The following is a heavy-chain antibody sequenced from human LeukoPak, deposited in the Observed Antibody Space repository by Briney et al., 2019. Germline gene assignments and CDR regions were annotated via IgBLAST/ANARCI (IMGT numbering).Heavy chain of an antibody. J-gene: IGHJ6*04. V-gene: IGHV3-64*02. CDR3: ARDGGYCSSTSCYEEYYYGMDV. CDR2: ISSNGGST. D-gene: IGHD2-2*01. Sequence: PGGSLRPSCAASGFTFSSYAMHWVRQAPGKGLEYVSAISSNGGSTYYADSVKGRFTISRDNSKNTLYLQMGSLRAEDMAVYYCARDGGYCSSTSCYEEYYYGMDVWGKGTTVTVSS. CDR1: GFTFSSYA.